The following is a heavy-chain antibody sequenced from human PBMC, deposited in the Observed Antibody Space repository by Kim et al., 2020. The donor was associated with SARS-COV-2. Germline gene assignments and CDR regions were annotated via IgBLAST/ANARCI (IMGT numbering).Heavy chain of an antibody. Sequence: YAAPVKGRFTISRDDSKNTLYLQMNSLKTEDTAVYYCTTPSGSYFSAFDIWGQGTMVTVSS. V-gene: IGHV3-15*01. CDR3: TTPSGSYFSAFDI. D-gene: IGHD1-26*01. J-gene: IGHJ3*02.